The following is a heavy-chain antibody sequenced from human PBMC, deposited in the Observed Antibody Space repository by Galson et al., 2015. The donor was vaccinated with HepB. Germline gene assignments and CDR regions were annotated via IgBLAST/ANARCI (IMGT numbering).Heavy chain of an antibody. CDR1: GFTFSTYS. CDR3: ARGGGDCGDDCYTNDPFDI. V-gene: IGHV3-21*01. J-gene: IGHJ3*02. CDR2: ISGRGNHI. Sequence: SLRLSCAASGFTFSTYSMKWVRQAPGKGLDWVSSISGRGNHIYYADSLKGRFTISRDNAKDLLYLQMNSLRDDDTAVYYCARGGGDCGDDCYTNDPFDIWGQGTMSPSLQ. D-gene: IGHD2-21*02.